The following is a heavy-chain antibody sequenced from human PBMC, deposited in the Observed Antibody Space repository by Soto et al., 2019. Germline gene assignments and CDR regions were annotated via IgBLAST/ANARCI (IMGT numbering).Heavy chain of an antibody. J-gene: IGHJ4*02. CDR1: GFTFSSYW. D-gene: IGHD2-15*01. V-gene: IGHV3-74*01. Sequence: EVQLVESGGGLVQPGGSLRLSCAASGFTFSSYWMHWVRQAPGKGLVWVSRINSDGSSTSYAESVKGRFTISRDNAKNTLYLHMNSLRAEDTAVYYCVRTSLVVAAATREDYWGQGTLVTVSS. CDR3: VRTSLVVAAATREDY. CDR2: INSDGSST.